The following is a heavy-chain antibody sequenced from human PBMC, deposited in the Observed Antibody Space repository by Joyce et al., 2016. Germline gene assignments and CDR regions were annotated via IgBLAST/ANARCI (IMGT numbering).Heavy chain of an antibody. CDR2: MDDSGGST. Sequence: EVHLLESGGGLVQPGGSLRLSCAASGLTLSSCSLSWVRQAPGKGLEWVSTMDDSGGSTYYADSVMGRFTISRDNSKNTVYLQMNSRRAEDTALYYCAIDYDTSVYYYWYFDLWGRGTLVTVSS. J-gene: IGHJ2*01. CDR1: GLTLSSCS. CDR3: AIDYDTSVYYYWYFDL. V-gene: IGHV3-23*01. D-gene: IGHD3-22*01.